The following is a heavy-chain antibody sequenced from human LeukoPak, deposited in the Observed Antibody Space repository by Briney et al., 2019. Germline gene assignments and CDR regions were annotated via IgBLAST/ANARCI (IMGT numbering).Heavy chain of an antibody. CDR1: GYTFTLYY. CDR2: ISPSGGST. Sequence: GASVKVSCKASGYTFTLYYMHWVRQAPGQGLEWMGIISPSGGSTTYAQKFQGRVTMTRDTSTSTVYMELSSLRSEDTAVYYCARDYGSNPSLFDYWGQGTLVTVSS. CDR3: ARDYGSNPSLFDY. V-gene: IGHV1-46*01. D-gene: IGHD4-23*01. J-gene: IGHJ4*02.